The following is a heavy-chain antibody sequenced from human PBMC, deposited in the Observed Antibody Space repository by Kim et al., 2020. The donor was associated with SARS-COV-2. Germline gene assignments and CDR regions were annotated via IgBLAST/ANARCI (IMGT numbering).Heavy chain of an antibody. CDR1: GGSIRSGNDY. J-gene: IGHJ6*02. V-gene: IGHV4-30-4*08. D-gene: IGHD2-21*01. CDR2: IYFTGTT. CDR3: AREPLGNSAMSLHLFHGMDV. Sequence: SETLSLTCTVSGGSIRSGNDYWSWIRQSPGKGLEWIGYIYFTGTTVYNPSLKSRVVISLDTSKNEISLNLRSVTAADTAIYYCAREPLGNSAMSLHLFHGMDVWGQGTSVTVSS.